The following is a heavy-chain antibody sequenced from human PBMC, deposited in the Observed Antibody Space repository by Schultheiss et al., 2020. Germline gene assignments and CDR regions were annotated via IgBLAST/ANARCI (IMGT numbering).Heavy chain of an antibody. Sequence: VSVTVSCKASGGTFSSYAISWVRQAPGQGLEWMGWISAYNGNTNYAQKLQGRVTMTTDTSTSTAYMELRSLRSEDTAVYYCARDALEYSSSEQGDGMDVWGQGTTVTVSS. CDR3: ARDALEYSSSEQGDGMDV. CDR2: ISAYNGNT. CDR1: GGTFSSYA. V-gene: IGHV1-18*01. D-gene: IGHD6-6*01. J-gene: IGHJ6*02.